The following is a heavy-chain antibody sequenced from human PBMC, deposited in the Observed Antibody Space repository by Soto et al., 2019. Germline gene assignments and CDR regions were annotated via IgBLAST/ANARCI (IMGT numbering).Heavy chain of an antibody. CDR1: GFTFTSNS. V-gene: IGHV3-48*02. CDR3: ARGRVGTAYFDY. D-gene: IGHD2-21*02. Sequence: LRLSCAASGFTFTSNSMNWVRQAPGKGLEWISYITSSSSTIYYADSVEGRFTISRDNAKNSLYLQMNSLRDDDTAVYYCARGRVGTAYFDYWGQGALVTVSS. J-gene: IGHJ4*02. CDR2: ITSSSSTI.